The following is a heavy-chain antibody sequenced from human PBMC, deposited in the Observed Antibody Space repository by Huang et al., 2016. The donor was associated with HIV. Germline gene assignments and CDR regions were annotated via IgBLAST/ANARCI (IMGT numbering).Heavy chain of an antibody. D-gene: IGHD1-7*01. CDR2: SKQDESEK. CDR3: ATKTAGMDI. V-gene: IGHV3-7*01. Sequence: VESGGRSVQPGGSIKLSCVGSTFTFGAYWMSWVRQPPGKGLEWGANSKQDESEKYYVDSVKGRFNISRDNARKVLFLEMDDLRVEDTAIYFCATKTAGMDIWGQGTTVTVSS. J-gene: IGHJ6*02. CDR1: TFTFGAYW.